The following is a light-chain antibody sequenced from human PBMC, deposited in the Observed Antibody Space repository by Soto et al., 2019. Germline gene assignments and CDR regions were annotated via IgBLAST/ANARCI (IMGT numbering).Light chain of an antibody. Sequence: QSALTQPPSVSGSPGQSVAISCTGTSSDVGSNNRVSWYQQPPGSAPKLIIYEVSNRPSGIPDRFSGSKSANTASLTISGLQTEDDSDYCCSSYTTSNPYVFGTGTKLTVL. CDR1: SSDVGSNNR. V-gene: IGLV2-18*02. J-gene: IGLJ1*01. CDR3: SSYTTSNPYV. CDR2: EVS.